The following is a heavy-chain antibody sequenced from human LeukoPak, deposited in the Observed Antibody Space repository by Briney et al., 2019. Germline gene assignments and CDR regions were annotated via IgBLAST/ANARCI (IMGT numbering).Heavy chain of an antibody. CDR1: GGSISSSSYY. CDR2: IYYSGST. Sequence: SETLSLTCTVSGGSISSSSYYWGWIRQPPGKGLEWIGSIYYSGSTYYNPSLKSRVTISVDTSKNQFSLTLSSVTAADTAVYYCAREKTYYDGSGSGDYNDWGQGTLVTVSS. J-gene: IGHJ4*02. V-gene: IGHV4-39*07. CDR3: AREKTYYDGSGSGDYND. D-gene: IGHD3-10*01.